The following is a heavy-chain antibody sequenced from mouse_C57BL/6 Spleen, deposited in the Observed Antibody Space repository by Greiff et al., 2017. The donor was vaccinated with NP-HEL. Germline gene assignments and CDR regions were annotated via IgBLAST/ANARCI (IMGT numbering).Heavy chain of an antibody. CDR1: GYTFTNYW. CDR3: ASAGDGSRGYAMDY. Sequence: QVQLQQSGAELVRPGTSVKMSCKASGYTFTNYWIGWAKQRPGHGLEWIGDIYPGGGYTNYNEKFKGKATLTADKSSSTAYMQFSSLTSEDSAIYYCASAGDGSRGYAMDYWGQGTSVTVSS. V-gene: IGHV1-63*01. J-gene: IGHJ4*01. CDR2: IYPGGGYT. D-gene: IGHD1-1*01.